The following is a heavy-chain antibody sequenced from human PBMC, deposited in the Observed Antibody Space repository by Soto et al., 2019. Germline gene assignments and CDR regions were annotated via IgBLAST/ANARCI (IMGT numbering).Heavy chain of an antibody. CDR2: IYYSGST. Sequence: QVQLQESGPGLVKPSETLSLTCTVSGGSISSYYWSWIRQPPGKGLEWIGYIYYSGSTNYNPSLKSRVTISVDTSKNQFSLKLSSVTAADTAVYYCARHEGAPDYSNYYYYMNVWGKGTTVTVSS. CDR1: GGSISSYY. J-gene: IGHJ6*03. D-gene: IGHD4-4*01. CDR3: ARHEGAPDYSNYYYYMNV. V-gene: IGHV4-59*08.